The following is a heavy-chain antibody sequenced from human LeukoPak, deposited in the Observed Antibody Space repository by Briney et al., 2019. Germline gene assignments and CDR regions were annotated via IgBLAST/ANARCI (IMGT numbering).Heavy chain of an antibody. CDR3: TGPADDSSSKRFDY. Sequence: GGSLRLSCAASGFTVSSNYMSWVRQAPGKGLVWVSRINSDGSSTSYADSVKGRFTISRDNAKKTVYLQMNGLRAEDTAVYYCTGPADDSSSKRFDYWGQGTLVTVSS. CDR1: GFTVSSNY. CDR2: INSDGSST. V-gene: IGHV3-74*01. D-gene: IGHD6-6*01. J-gene: IGHJ4*02.